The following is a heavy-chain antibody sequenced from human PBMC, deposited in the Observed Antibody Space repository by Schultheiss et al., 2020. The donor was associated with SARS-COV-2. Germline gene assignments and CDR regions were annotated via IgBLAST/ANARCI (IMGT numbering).Heavy chain of an antibody. D-gene: IGHD3-10*01. CDR2: IGWDEDK. V-gene: IGHV2-70*01. J-gene: IGHJ6*02. Sequence: SGPTLVKPTQTLTLTCTFSGFSLSTRGMCVSWIRQSPGKALEWLALIGWDEDKYYSTSLKTRLTISKDTSKNQVVLTMTNMDPVDTATYYCARTSYGSGFYYYYGMDVWGQGTTVTVSS. CDR1: GFSLSTRGMC. CDR3: ARTSYGSGFYYYYGMDV.